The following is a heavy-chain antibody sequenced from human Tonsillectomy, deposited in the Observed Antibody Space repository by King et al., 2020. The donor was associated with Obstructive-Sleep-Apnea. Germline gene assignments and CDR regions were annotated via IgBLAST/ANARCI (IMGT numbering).Heavy chain of an antibody. D-gene: IGHD1-26*01. J-gene: IGHJ4*02. V-gene: IGHV5-10-1*03. CDR1: GYSFTSSW. CDR3: ARTLGSTVFDY. CDR2: IDLSEAYS. Sequence: QLVQSGAEVKKPGESLRISCKGSGYSFTSSWISWVRQMPGKGLEWMGRIDLSEAYSIYSPSFQGHVTIPSDKSISTAYLQWSSRKASDTAMYYCARTLGSTVFDYWGQGTLVTVSS.